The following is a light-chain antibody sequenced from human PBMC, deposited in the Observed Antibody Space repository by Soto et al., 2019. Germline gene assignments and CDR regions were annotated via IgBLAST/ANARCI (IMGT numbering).Light chain of an antibody. V-gene: IGLV2-8*01. CDR2: EVS. CDR1: SSDVGAYKY. Sequence: QSALTQPPSASGSPGQSVTISCPGTSSDVGAYKYVSWYQQYPGKAPKLMIYEVSKRPSGVPDRFSGSKSGNTASLTVSGLQAEDEADYYCTSYVGSNIWVFGGGTKVTVL. CDR3: TSYVGSNIWV. J-gene: IGLJ3*02.